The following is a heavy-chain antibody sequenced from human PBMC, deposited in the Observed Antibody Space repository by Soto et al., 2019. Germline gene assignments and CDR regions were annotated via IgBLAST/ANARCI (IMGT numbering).Heavy chain of an antibody. Sequence: QVQLVESGGGVVQPGRSLRLSCAASGFTFSRYGMHWVRQAPGKGLEWVAVISYDGSNKYYADSVKGRFTISRDNSKNTLYLQMNSLRAEDTAVYYCAKDSHGDYDIFDYWGQGTLVTVSS. J-gene: IGHJ4*02. CDR1: GFTFSRYG. D-gene: IGHD4-17*01. CDR2: ISYDGSNK. V-gene: IGHV3-30*18. CDR3: AKDSHGDYDIFDY.